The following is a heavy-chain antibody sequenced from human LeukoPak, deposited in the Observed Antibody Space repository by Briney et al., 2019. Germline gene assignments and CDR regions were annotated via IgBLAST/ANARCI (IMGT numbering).Heavy chain of an antibody. Sequence: ASVKVSCKASGYTFTGYYMHWVRQAPGQGLEWMGWINPNSGGTNYAQKFQGRVTMTRDTSISTAYMELSRLRSDDAAVYYCASARQYSSGSDYWGQGTLVTVSS. CDR2: INPNSGGT. D-gene: IGHD6-19*01. CDR3: ASARQYSSGSDY. J-gene: IGHJ4*02. CDR1: GYTFTGYY. V-gene: IGHV1-2*02.